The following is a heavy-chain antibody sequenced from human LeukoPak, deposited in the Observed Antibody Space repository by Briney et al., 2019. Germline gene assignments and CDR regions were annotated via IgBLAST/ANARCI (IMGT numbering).Heavy chain of an antibody. D-gene: IGHD6-19*01. V-gene: IGHV1-46*01. Sequence: ASVKVSCKASGYTFTNYYMHWVRQAPGQGLEWMGIINPSGGSTSYAQKFQGRVTITRNTSISTAYMELSSLRSEDTAVYYCARRLVHDAFDIWGQGTMVTVSS. J-gene: IGHJ3*02. CDR1: GYTFTNYY. CDR2: INPSGGST. CDR3: ARRLVHDAFDI.